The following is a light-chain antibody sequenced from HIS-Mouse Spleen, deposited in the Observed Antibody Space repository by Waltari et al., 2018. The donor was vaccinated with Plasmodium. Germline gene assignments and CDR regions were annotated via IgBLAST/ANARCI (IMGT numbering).Light chain of an antibody. CDR1: SYNIGSNT. CDR3: AAWDDILNGV. V-gene: IGLV1-44*01. J-gene: IGLJ3*02. CDR2: SNN. Sequence: QSVLTQPPSASGTPGQRVTISCSGSSYNIGSNTVNWYQQLPGTAPKLPIHSNNQRPSWVPDRFSGSKSGTSASLAISGRQSEDEADYYCAAWDDILNGVFGGGTKLTVL.